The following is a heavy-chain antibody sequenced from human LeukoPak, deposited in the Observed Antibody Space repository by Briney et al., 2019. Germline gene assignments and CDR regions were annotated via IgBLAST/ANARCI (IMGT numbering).Heavy chain of an antibody. V-gene: IGHV3-48*04. CDR2: ISSSSSTI. J-gene: IGHJ4*02. D-gene: IGHD3-16*01. CDR1: GFTFSSYS. CDR3: ARVEFGLRWTGLFDY. Sequence: TGGSLRLSCAASGFTFSSYSMNWVRQAPGKGLEWVSYISSSSSTIYYADSVKGRFTISRDNAKNSLYLQMNSLRAEDTAVYYCARVEFGLRWTGLFDYWGQGTLVTVSS.